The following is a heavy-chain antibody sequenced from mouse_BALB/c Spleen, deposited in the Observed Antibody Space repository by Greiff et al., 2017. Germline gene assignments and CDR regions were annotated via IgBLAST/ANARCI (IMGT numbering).Heavy chain of an antibody. CDR2: INPGSGGT. D-gene: IGHD1-1*01. J-gene: IGHJ2*01. CDR1: GYAFTNYL. V-gene: IGHV1-54*01. CDR3: ARWDGSSYDYFDY. Sequence: QVQLKQSGAELVRPGTSVKVSCKASGYAFTNYLIEWVKQRPGQGLEWIGVINPGSGGTNYNEKFKGKATLTADKSSSTAYMQLSSLTSDDSAVYFCARWDGSSYDYFDYWGQGTTLTVSS.